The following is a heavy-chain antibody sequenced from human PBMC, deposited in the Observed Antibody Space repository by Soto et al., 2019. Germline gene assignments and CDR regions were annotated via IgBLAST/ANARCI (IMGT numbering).Heavy chain of an antibody. CDR3: ATDSVVVPAAKPSTFDY. Sequence: GESLKISCKGSGYSFTSYWISWVRQMPGKGLEWMGRIDPSDSYTNYSPSFQGHVTISADKSISTAYLQWSSLKASDTAMYYCATDSVVVPAAKPSTFDYWGQGTLVTVS. CDR2: IDPSDSYT. CDR1: GYSFTSYW. D-gene: IGHD2-2*01. J-gene: IGHJ4*02. V-gene: IGHV5-10-1*01.